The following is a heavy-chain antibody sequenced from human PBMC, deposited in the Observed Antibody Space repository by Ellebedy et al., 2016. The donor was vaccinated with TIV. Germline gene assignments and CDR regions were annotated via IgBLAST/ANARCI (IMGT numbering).Heavy chain of an antibody. CDR2: IWYDGINK. J-gene: IGHJ2*01. Sequence: GGSLRLSCAASGFIFSSYGMHWVRQAPGKGLEWVAVIWYDGINKYYADSVKGRFTISRDNSKNTLYLQMNSMRAEDTAVYYCARGGGNWDYWYFDLWGRGTLVTVSS. CDR3: ARGGGNWDYWYFDL. D-gene: IGHD4-23*01. CDR1: GFIFSSYG. V-gene: IGHV3-33*01.